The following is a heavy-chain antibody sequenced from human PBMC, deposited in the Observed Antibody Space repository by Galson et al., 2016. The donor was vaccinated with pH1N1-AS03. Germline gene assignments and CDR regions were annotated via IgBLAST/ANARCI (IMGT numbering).Heavy chain of an antibody. Sequence: SETLSLTCTVSGGSISSDSYHWGWIRQPPGKGLEWIGLIYPTGNTYYNPSLKSRVTISEDTSKDQFSLNLHSVTAADTAAYYGAELRVDINWLDPCAQGTLVTVSS. D-gene: IGHD1-7*01. CDR1: GGSISSDSYH. CDR2: IYPTGNT. V-gene: IGHV4-39*07. CDR3: AELRVDINWLDP. J-gene: IGHJ5*01.